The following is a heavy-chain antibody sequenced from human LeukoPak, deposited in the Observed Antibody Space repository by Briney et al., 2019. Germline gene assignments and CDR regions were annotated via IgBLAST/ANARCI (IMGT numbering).Heavy chain of an antibody. J-gene: IGHJ4*02. V-gene: IGHV4-34*01. D-gene: IGHD5-24*01. Sequence: SETLSLTCAVYGEPFSSYYWSWIRQPPGKGLEWIGEINHSGNTNYNPSLKSRVTISVDTSKNQFSLKLSSVTVADTAVYYCARVDGDGYNIPDYWGQGTLVTVSS. CDR3: ARVDGDGYNIPDY. CDR1: GEPFSSYY. CDR2: INHSGNT.